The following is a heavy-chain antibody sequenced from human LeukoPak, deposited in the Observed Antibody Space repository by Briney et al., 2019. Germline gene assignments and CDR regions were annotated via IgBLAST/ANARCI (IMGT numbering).Heavy chain of an antibody. D-gene: IGHD5-12*01. Sequence: PGGSLRLPCSAPGFTFSSYTMHWVRQAPGKGLEYVSAITSNGGTTYYAGSVKGRFTISRDNSKSTLYLQMSSLRAEDTAVYYCVKVRDTGTRLFDYWGQGTQVTVSS. V-gene: IGHV3-64D*06. J-gene: IGHJ4*02. CDR3: VKVRDTGTRLFDY. CDR1: GFTFSSYT. CDR2: ITSNGGTT.